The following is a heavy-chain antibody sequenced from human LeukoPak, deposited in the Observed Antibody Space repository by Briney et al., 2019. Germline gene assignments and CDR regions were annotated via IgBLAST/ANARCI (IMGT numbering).Heavy chain of an antibody. Sequence: GGSLRLSCVASGFTFNDYGMSWARQAPGKGLEWVSTINNNGRNTHYADSVKGQFTISRDNSKDTLYLHINSLRDEDTAIYYCAKDAGPSSAFFDLWGQGTLVTVSS. J-gene: IGHJ4*02. CDR3: AKDAGPSSAFFDL. CDR2: INNNGRNT. V-gene: IGHV3-23*01. CDR1: GFTFNDYG. D-gene: IGHD6-13*01.